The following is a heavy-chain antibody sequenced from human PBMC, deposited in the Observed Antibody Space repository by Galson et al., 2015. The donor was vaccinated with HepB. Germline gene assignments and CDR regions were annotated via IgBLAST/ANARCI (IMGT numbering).Heavy chain of an antibody. J-gene: IGHJ3*02. Sequence: SVKVSCKASGYTFTNYALHWVRQAPGQRLEWMGWINADNGNTKYSQKLQGRVTITRDTSATTTYMEVSSLRSEDMAVYYCARAAYCGTSSCSDALDIWGQVTMVTVPS. V-gene: IGHV1-3*01. CDR1: GYTFTNYA. CDR3: ARAAYCGTSSCSDALDI. CDR2: INADNGNT. D-gene: IGHD2-2*01.